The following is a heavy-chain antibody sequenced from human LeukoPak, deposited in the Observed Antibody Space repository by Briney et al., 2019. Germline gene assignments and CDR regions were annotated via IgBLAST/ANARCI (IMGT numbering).Heavy chain of an antibody. D-gene: IGHD3-22*01. J-gene: IGHJ4*02. CDR1: GFTVSSNY. CDR2: IYSGGST. CDR3: TTEERITMIVVVNYFDY. Sequence: GGSLRLSCAASGFTVSSNYMSWVRQAPGKGLEWVSVIYSGGSTYYADSVKGRFTISRDNSKNTLYLQMNSLRAEDTAVYYCTTEERITMIVVVNYFDYWGQGTLVTVSS. V-gene: IGHV3-53*01.